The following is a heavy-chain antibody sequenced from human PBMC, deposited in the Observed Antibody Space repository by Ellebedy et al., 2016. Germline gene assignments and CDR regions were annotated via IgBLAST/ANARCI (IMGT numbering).Heavy chain of an antibody. CDR2: INHSGST. Sequence: SETLSLTCTVSGGSISSSSYYWGWIRQPPGKGLEWIGEINHSGSTNYNPSLKSRVTISVDTSKNQFALKLSSVTAADTAVYYCARGRRSIAARPGNNWFDPWGQGTLVTVSS. D-gene: IGHD6-6*01. CDR1: GGSISSSSYY. J-gene: IGHJ5*02. V-gene: IGHV4-39*06. CDR3: ARGRRSIAARPGNNWFDP.